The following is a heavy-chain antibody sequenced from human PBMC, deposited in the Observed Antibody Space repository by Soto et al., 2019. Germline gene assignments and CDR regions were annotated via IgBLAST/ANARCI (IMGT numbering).Heavy chain of an antibody. CDR3: ARSITMIVVVTNAGAFDI. D-gene: IGHD3-22*01. CDR2: IWYDGSNK. J-gene: IGHJ3*02. V-gene: IGHV3-33*01. CDR1: GFTFSSYG. Sequence: QVQLVESGGGVVQPGRSLRLSCAASGFTFSSYGMHWVRQAPGKGLEWVAVIWYDGSNKYYADSVKGRFTISRDNSKNTLYLQMNSLRAEDTAVYYCARSITMIVVVTNAGAFDIWGQGTMVTVSS.